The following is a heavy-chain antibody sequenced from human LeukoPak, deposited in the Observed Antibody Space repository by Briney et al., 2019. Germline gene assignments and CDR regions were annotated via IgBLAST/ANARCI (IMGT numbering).Heavy chain of an antibody. V-gene: IGHV3-30-3*01. CDR1: GFTFSSYA. CDR3: AKDFSGDPYYFDY. CDR2: ISYDGSNK. Sequence: GGSLRLSCAASGFTFSSYAMHWVRQAPGKGLEWVAVISYDGSNKYYADSVKGRFTISRDNSKNTLYLQMNSLRAEDTAVYYCAKDFSGDPYYFDYWGQGTLVTVSS. J-gene: IGHJ4*02. D-gene: IGHD7-27*01.